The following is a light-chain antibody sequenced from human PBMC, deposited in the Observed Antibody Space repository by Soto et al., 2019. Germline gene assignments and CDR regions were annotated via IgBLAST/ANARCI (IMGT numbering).Light chain of an antibody. V-gene: IGLV2-11*01. CDR3: CSYAGGSTFVS. Sequence: HSALTQPRSVSGAAGQSLTLSCTGTSSSLGSYEFVSWYRQYTGKAPKLLIFDVARRPSGVPDRFSGSKSGNTAYLTISRLXLDDEVVYHCCSYAGGSTFVSFGGGTK. CDR2: DVA. CDR1: SSSLGSYEF. J-gene: IGLJ2*01.